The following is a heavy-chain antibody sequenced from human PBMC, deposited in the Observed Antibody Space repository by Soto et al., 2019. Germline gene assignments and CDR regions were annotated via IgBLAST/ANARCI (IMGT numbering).Heavy chain of an antibody. CDR3: VMVDTAMVSGYCSGGSCYSFRY. CDR1: GGSISSSSYY. D-gene: IGHD2-15*01. CDR2: IYYSGST. J-gene: IGHJ4*02. Sequence: SETLSLTCTVPGGSISSSSYYWGWIRQPPGKGLEWIGSIYYSGSTYYNPSLKSQVTISVDTSKNQFSLKLSSVTAANKAVYYCVMVDTAMVSGYCSGGSCYSFRYWGQGTLVTVSS. V-gene: IGHV4-39*01.